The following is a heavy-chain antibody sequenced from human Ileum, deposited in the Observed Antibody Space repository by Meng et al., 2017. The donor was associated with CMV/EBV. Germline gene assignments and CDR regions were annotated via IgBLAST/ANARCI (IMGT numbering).Heavy chain of an antibody. J-gene: IGHJ5*02. V-gene: IGHV3-66*01. Sequence: EVRRGESGGGCVQRLGSLRLSCAAAGFTISDNSMNWVRQAPGKGPEWVSLMYDSGTTKYADSVKGRFTISRDNSKNTLYLQMNSLRVEDTAVYYCAGDGGYSDPWGQGTLVTVSS. CDR2: MYDSGTT. D-gene: IGHD2-21*01. CDR1: GFTISDNS. CDR3: AGDGGYSDP.